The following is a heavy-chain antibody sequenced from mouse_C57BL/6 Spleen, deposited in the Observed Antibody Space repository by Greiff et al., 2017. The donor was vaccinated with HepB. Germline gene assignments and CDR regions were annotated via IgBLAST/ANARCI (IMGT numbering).Heavy chain of an antibody. CDR3: ARQATGDY. D-gene: IGHD4-1*02. V-gene: IGHV5-6*01. CDR1: GFTFSSYG. Sequence: EVQLVESGGDLVKPGGSLKLSCAASGFTFSSYGMSWVRQTPDKRLEWVATISSGGSYTYYPDSVKGRFTISRDNAKNTLYLQMSSLKSEDTAMYYCARQATGDYWGQGTTLTVSS. J-gene: IGHJ2*01. CDR2: ISSGGSYT.